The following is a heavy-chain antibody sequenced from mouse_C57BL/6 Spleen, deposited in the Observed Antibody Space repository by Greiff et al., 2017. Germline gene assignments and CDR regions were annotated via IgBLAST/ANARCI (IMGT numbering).Heavy chain of an antibody. V-gene: IGHV1-72*01. CDR3: ERWGKLDYINHNYFDY. D-gene: IGHD1-3*01. J-gene: IGHJ2*01. Sequence: QVQLQQPGAELVKPGASVTLSCKASGYTFTSYWMHWVKQRPGRGLEWIGRIDPNSGGTKYNEKFKSKATLTVDKPSSTAYMELSSLTSEDSAVXYCERWGKLDYINHNYFDYWGQGTTLTVSS. CDR2: IDPNSGGT. CDR1: GYTFTSYW.